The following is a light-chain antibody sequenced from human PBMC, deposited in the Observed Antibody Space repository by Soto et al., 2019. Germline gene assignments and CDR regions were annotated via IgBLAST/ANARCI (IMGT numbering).Light chain of an antibody. CDR1: SSDVGSYNL. V-gene: IGLV2-23*02. CDR2: EVS. J-gene: IGLJ2*01. CDR3: CSYATPRL. Sequence: QSVLTQPASVSGSPGQSITISCTGTSSDVGSYNLVSWYQQHPGKATKLIIYEVSERPSGVSHRFSGSKTGNTDSLTISGLHAEDEADYYCCSYATPRLFGGGTTVTVL.